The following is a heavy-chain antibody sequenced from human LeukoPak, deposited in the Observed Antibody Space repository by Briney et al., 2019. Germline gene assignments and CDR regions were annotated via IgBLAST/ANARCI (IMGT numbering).Heavy chain of an antibody. V-gene: IGHV3-30-3*01. CDR3: ATESPYGDGFDP. CDR1: GFTFRSYA. D-gene: IGHD4/OR15-4a*01. CDR2: ISYDGSNK. J-gene: IGHJ5*02. Sequence: GGSLRLSCAASGFTFRSYAMHWVRQAPGKGLDWLSVISYDGSNKSYADSVKGRFTISRGNTYNTLFLQMSSLRPEDTAVYYCATESPYGDGFDPWGQGTLVTVSS.